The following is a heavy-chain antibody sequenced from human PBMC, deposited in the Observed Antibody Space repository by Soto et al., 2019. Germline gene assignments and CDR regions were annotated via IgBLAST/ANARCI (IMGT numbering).Heavy chain of an antibody. D-gene: IGHD7-27*01. Sequence: QVQLVQSGAEVKKPGSSVKVSCRASGGTFTSYGISWVRQAPGQGLEWMGGILPLTKTVKYAQKFQGRVTITADESTRTMYMELSSLIYEDTPLYSCATSDTGAWGQGTLINVSS. V-gene: IGHV1-69*12. J-gene: IGHJ5*02. CDR3: ATSDTGA. CDR2: ILPLTKTV. CDR1: GGTFTSYG.